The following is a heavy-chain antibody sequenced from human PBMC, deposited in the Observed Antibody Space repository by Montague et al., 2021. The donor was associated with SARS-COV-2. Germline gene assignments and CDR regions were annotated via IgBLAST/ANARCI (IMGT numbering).Heavy chain of an antibody. J-gene: IGHJ4*02. V-gene: IGHV4-59*01. CDR1: GGSIGTNY. Sequence: SETLSLTCSVSGGSIGTNYWSWIRQPPGGGLEWIGYAYHNGRTNYNHSPRGRVTMSLDTSKTQFSLTVNSVTAAASAAYYCARVRRVNGVLPHFDYWGQGLPVTVSS. CDR3: ARVRRVNGVLPHFDY. D-gene: IGHD2-8*01. CDR2: AYHNGRT.